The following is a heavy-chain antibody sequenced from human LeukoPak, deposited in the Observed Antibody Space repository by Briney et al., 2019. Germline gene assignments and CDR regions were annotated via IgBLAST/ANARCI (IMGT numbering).Heavy chain of an antibody. J-gene: IGHJ4*02. CDR2: IYPGDSET. D-gene: IGHD3-16*01. Sequence: GESLKISCKIGGYGFTTYWIGWVRLMSGEGLEWMGIIYPGDSETRYSPSFQGQVTMSVDKSISTAYLQWSRLKSSDTAMYYCARLRGRDFDFWGQGTLVTVSS. V-gene: IGHV5-51*01. CDR1: GYGFTTYW. CDR3: ARLRGRDFDF.